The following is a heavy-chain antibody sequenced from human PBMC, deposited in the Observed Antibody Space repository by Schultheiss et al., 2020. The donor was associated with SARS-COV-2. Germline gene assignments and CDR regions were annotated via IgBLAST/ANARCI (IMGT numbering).Heavy chain of an antibody. J-gene: IGHJ4*02. CDR1: GGSFSGYY. V-gene: IGHV4-34*01. CDR3: ARLESHYFDY. CDR2: IYTSGST. Sequence: SETLSLTCAVYGGSFSGYYWGWIRQPPGKGLEWIGRIYTSGSTNYNPSLKSRVTISVDTSKNQFSLKLSSVTAADTAVYYCARLESHYFDYWGQGTLVTVSS. D-gene: IGHD3-3*01.